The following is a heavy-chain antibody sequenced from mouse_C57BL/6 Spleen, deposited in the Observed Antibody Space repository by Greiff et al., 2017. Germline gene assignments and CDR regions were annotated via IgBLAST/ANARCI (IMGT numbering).Heavy chain of an antibody. J-gene: IGHJ2*01. CDR2: INPSSGYT. Sequence: LVESGAELARPGASVKMSCKASGYTFTSYTMHWVKQRPGQGLEWIGYINPSSGYTKYNQKFKDKATLTADKSSSTAYMQLSSLTSEDSAVYYCARSAYGNYGMDYWGQGTTLTVSS. CDR1: GYTFTSYT. CDR3: ARSAYGNYGMDY. D-gene: IGHD2-1*01. V-gene: IGHV1-4*01.